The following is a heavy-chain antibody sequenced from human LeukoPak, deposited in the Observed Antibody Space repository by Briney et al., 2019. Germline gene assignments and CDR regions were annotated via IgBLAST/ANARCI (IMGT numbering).Heavy chain of an antibody. CDR1: GGSISSSSYY. Sequence: SETLSLTCTVSGGSISSSSYYWGWIRQPPGTGLEWLGSIYYSGSTYYNPSLKSRVTISLDTSKNQFSLKVISMTAADTAVYYCARDFEIGPDYSDTSGFDYWGQGTLVTVSS. D-gene: IGHD3-22*01. CDR2: IYYSGST. CDR3: ARDFEIGPDYSDTSGFDY. J-gene: IGHJ4*02. V-gene: IGHV4-39*07.